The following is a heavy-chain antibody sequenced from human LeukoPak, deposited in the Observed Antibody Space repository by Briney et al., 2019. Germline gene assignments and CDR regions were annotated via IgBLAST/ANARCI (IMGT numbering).Heavy chain of an antibody. Sequence: GGSLRLSCAASGFIFSSYAMHWVRQAPGKGLEWVAVISYDGSNKYYADSVKGRFTISRDNSKNTLYLQMNSLRAEDTAVYYCASFVDTAMDDAFDIWGQGTMVTVSS. CDR2: ISYDGSNK. CDR3: ASFVDTAMDDAFDI. J-gene: IGHJ3*02. D-gene: IGHD5-18*01. V-gene: IGHV3-30-3*01. CDR1: GFIFSSYA.